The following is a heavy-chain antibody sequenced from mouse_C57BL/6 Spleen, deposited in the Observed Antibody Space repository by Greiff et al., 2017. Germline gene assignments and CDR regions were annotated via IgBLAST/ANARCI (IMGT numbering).Heavy chain of an antibody. V-gene: IGHV1-72*01. CDR2: IDPNSGGT. CDR3: AREEIDSNYGFDY. J-gene: IGHJ2*01. Sequence: QVQLQQPGAELVKPGASVKLSCKASGYTFTSYWMHWVKQRPGRGLEWIGRIDPNSGGTKYNEKFKSKATLTVDKSSSTASMQLSSLTSEDSAVDYCAREEIDSNYGFDYWGQGTTLTVSS. D-gene: IGHD2-5*01. CDR1: GYTFTSYW.